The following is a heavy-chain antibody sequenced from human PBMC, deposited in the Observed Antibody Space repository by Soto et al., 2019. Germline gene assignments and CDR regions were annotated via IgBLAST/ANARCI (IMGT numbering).Heavy chain of an antibody. CDR2: ISSSSSTI. Sequence: EVQLVESGGGLVQPGGSLRLSCAASGFTFSSYSMNWVRQAPGKGLEWVSYISSSSSTIYYADSVKGRFTNSRDNAKNSLYLQMNSLRAEDTAVYYCARDKRGYSYGYPFDYWGQGTLVTVSS. J-gene: IGHJ4*02. D-gene: IGHD5-18*01. V-gene: IGHV3-48*01. CDR1: GFTFSSYS. CDR3: ARDKRGYSYGYPFDY.